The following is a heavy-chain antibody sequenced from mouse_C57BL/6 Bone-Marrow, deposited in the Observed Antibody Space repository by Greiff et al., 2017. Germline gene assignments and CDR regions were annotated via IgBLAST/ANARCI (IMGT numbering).Heavy chain of an antibody. J-gene: IGHJ2*01. Sequence: VQLQQSGPELVKPGASVKIPCKASGYTFTDYNMDWVKQSHGKSLEWIGDINPNNGGTIYNQKFKGKATLTVDQASSTAYMELRSLTSEDTAVYYCARGGYYGSSSYFDYWGQGTTLTVSS. CDR2: INPNNGGT. D-gene: IGHD1-1*01. V-gene: IGHV1-18*01. CDR1: GYTFTDYN. CDR3: ARGGYYGSSSYFDY.